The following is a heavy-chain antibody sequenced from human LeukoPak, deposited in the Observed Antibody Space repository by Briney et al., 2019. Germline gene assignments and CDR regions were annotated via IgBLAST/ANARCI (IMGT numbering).Heavy chain of an antibody. V-gene: IGHV1-2*02. Sequence: ASVKVSCKASGYTFTGYYMHWVRQAPGQGLEWMGWINPNSGGTNYAQKFQGRVTMTRDTSISTAYMELSRLRSDDTAVYYCARKPGIAVAGTGYLQHWGQGTLVTVSS. D-gene: IGHD6-19*01. CDR1: GYTFTGYY. CDR3: ARKPGIAVAGTGYLQH. CDR2: INPNSGGT. J-gene: IGHJ1*01.